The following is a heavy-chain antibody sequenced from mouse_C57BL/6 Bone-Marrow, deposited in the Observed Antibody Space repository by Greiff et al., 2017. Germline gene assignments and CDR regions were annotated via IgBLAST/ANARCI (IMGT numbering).Heavy chain of an antibody. CDR1: GYTFTSYT. D-gene: IGHD4-1*01. CDR3: ARLWDEGYFDY. Sequence: QVQLQQSGAELARPGASVKMSCKASGYTFTSYTMHWVKQRPGQGLEWIGYINPSSGYTKYNQKFKDKATLTADKSSSTAYMQLSSRTSEDSAVYYCARLWDEGYFDYWGQGTTLTVSS. J-gene: IGHJ2*01. CDR2: INPSSGYT. V-gene: IGHV1-4*01.